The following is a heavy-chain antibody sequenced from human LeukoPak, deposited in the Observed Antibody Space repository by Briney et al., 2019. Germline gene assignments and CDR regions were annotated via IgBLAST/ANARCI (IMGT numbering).Heavy chain of an antibody. CDR2: VSGSGGST. CDR3: AKDRVAARAGYSDD. D-gene: IGHD2-15*01. J-gene: IGHJ4*02. Sequence: GGSLRLSCAASGFTFSSYAMSWVRQAPGKGLEWVSVVSGSGGSTYYADSVKGRFTISRDNSKNTLYLQMNSLRAEDTAVYYCAKDRVAARAGYSDDWGQGTLVTVSS. V-gene: IGHV3-23*01. CDR1: GFTFSSYA.